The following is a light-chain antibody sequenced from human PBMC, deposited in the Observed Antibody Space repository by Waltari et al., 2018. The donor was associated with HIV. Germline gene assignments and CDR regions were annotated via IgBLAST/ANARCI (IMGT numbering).Light chain of an antibody. V-gene: IGKV3-15*01. J-gene: IGKJ1*01. CDR3: QQYNNWPRT. CDR2: GAS. CDR1: QSVSSN. Sequence: EIVLTQSPATLSVYPGERATLSCRASQSVSSNLAWYQQKPGQAPRLLTYGASTRATGIPARFSGSGSGTEFTLTISSLQSEDFAVYYCQQYNNWPRTFGQGTKVEIK.